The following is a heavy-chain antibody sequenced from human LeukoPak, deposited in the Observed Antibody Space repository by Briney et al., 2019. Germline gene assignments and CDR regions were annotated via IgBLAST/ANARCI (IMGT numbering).Heavy chain of an antibody. Sequence: GGSLRLSCAASGFTFDDYGMSWVRQAPGKRLEWVSGINWNGGSTGYADSVKGRFTISRDNAKNSLYLQMNSLRAEDTALYYCARELWFGELSAFDIWGQGTMVTVSS. CDR3: ARELWFGELSAFDI. D-gene: IGHD3-10*01. CDR1: GFTFDDYG. J-gene: IGHJ3*02. V-gene: IGHV3-20*04. CDR2: INWNGGST.